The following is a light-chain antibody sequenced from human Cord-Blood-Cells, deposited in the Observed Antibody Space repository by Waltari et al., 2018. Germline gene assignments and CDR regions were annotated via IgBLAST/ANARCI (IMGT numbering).Light chain of an antibody. Sequence: DLQMTQSPSSLSASVGDRVTITCRASQSISSYLNWYQQKPGKAPKLLIYAASSLQSGVPSRFSGSGSGTDFTLTISSLQPEDFATYYCQQSYSTPPTCGPGTKVDSK. CDR1: QSISSY. CDR2: AAS. J-gene: IGKJ3*01. V-gene: IGKV1-39*01. CDR3: QQSYSTPPT.